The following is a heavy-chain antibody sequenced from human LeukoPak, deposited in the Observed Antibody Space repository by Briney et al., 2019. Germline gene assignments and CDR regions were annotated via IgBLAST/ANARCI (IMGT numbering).Heavy chain of an antibody. J-gene: IGHJ4*02. CDR1: GGTFSSYA. V-gene: IGHV1-69*05. CDR2: IIPIFGTT. Sequence: SVKVSCKASGGTFSSYAISWVRQAPGQGLEWMGGIIPIFGTTNYAQKFQGRVTITTDESTSTAYMELSSLRSEDTAVYYCAVQLRFLEWSFDYWGQGTLVTVSS. D-gene: IGHD3-3*01. CDR3: AVQLRFLEWSFDY.